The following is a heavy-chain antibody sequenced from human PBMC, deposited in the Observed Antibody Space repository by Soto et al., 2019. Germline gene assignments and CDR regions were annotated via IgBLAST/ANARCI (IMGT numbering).Heavy chain of an antibody. V-gene: IGHV3-7*03. CDR3: ARARGYSSSWYPYYYYYYGMDV. CDR1: GFTFSSYW. Sequence: GGSLRLSCAASGFTFSSYWMSWVRQAPGKGLEWVANIKQDGSEKYYVDSVKGRFTISGDNAKNSLYLQMNSLRAEDTAVYYCARARGYSSSWYPYYYYYYGMDVWGQGTTVTVSS. J-gene: IGHJ6*02. CDR2: IKQDGSEK. D-gene: IGHD6-13*01.